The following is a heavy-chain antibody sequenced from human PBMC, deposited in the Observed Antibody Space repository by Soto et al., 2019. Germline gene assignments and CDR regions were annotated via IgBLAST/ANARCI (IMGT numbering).Heavy chain of an antibody. Sequence: LSCAASGLAFRASAVPCLLQTYGRGLEWVGLVRNKADGYTTTYTASLKDRFTISRDDSKNTAYLQMNSLRTEDTAMYYCVRRGHRNSEAFDVWGPGTRVTVSS. V-gene: IGHV3-73*01. CDR1: GLAFRASA. CDR3: VRRGHRNSEAFDV. D-gene: IGHD3-10*01. CDR2: VRNKADGYTT. J-gene: IGHJ3*01.